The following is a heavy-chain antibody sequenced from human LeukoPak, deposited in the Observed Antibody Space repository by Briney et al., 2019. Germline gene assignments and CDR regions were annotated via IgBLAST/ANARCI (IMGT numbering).Heavy chain of an antibody. CDR3: ARDKVVGATYFDY. V-gene: IGHV3-7*01. CDR2: IHQDGSER. CDR1: GFTVSSTY. D-gene: IGHD1-26*01. Sequence: GGSLRLSCAASGFTVSSTYMSWVRQAPGKGPEWVANIHQDGSERYYVDSVKGRFTISRDNAKNSLHLQMDSLRAGDTAIYYCARDKVVGATYFDYWGQGALVTVSS. J-gene: IGHJ4*02.